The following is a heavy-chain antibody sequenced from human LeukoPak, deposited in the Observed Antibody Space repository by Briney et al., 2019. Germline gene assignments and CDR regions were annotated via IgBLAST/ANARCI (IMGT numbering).Heavy chain of an antibody. Sequence: SETLSLTCTVSGGSISSYYWSWIRQPPGKGLEWIGYIYYSGSTNYNPSLKSRVTISVDTSKNQFSLKLSSVTAADTAMYYCARVERYNGDYGWFDPWGQGTLVTVSS. CDR3: ARVERYNGDYGWFDP. CDR1: GGSISSYY. J-gene: IGHJ5*02. CDR2: IYYSGST. D-gene: IGHD4-17*01. V-gene: IGHV4-59*01.